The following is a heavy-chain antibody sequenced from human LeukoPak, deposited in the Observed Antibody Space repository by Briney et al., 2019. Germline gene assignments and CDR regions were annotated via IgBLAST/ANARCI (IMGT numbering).Heavy chain of an antibody. V-gene: IGHV3-23*01. CDR2: ISGSGGST. CDR1: GFTFSSHA. D-gene: IGHD3-3*01. CDR3: APEGTTIFGVVIPSTAEFEP. J-gene: IGHJ5*02. Sequence: PGGSLRLSCAASGFTFSSHAMSWVRQAPGTGLEWVSAISGSGGSTYYADSVKGRFTISRDNSKNTLYLQMNSLRAEDTAVYYCAPEGTTIFGVVIPSTAEFEPWGQGTLVTVSS.